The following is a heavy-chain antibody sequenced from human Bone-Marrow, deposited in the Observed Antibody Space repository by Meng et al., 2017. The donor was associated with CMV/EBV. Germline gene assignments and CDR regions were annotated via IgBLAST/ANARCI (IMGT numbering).Heavy chain of an antibody. CDR1: GGSISSGDYY. V-gene: IGHV4-30-4*08. Sequence: SETLSLTCTVSGGSISSGDYYWSWIRQPPGKGLEWIGYIYYSGSTYYNPSLKSRVTISVDTSKNQFSLKLSSVTAADTAVYYCARMDFWSGYYGDYWGQGTRVTVSS. D-gene: IGHD3-3*01. CDR2: IYYSGST. CDR3: ARMDFWSGYYGDY. J-gene: IGHJ4*02.